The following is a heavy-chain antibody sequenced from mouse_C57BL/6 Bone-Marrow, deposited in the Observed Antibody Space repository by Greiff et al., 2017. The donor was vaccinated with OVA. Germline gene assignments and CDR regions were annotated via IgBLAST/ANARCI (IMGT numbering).Heavy chain of an antibody. V-gene: IGHV1-69*01. CDR2: IDPSDSYT. D-gene: IGHD2-4*01. CDR1: GYTFTSYW. Sequence: QVQLQQPGAELVMPGASVKLSCKASGYTFTSYWMHWVKQRPGQGLEWIGEIDPSDSYTNYNQKFKGKSTLTVDKSSSTAYMQLSSLTSEDSAVYYCAREGYYDSDGAGDYAMDYWGQGTSVTVSS. J-gene: IGHJ4*01. CDR3: AREGYYDSDGAGDYAMDY.